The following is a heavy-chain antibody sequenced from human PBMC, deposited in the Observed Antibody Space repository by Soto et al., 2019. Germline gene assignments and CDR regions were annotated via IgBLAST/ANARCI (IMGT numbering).Heavy chain of an antibody. CDR3: ARVPPPFLEWLDTWYFDL. Sequence: GGSLRLSCAASGFTFSSYWMSWVRQAPGKGLEWVANIKQDGSEKYYVDSVKGRFTISRDNAKNSLYLQMNSLRAEDTAVYYCARVPPPFLEWLDTWYFDLWGRGTLVTVSS. CDR1: GFTFSSYW. D-gene: IGHD3-3*01. V-gene: IGHV3-7*01. J-gene: IGHJ2*01. CDR2: IKQDGSEK.